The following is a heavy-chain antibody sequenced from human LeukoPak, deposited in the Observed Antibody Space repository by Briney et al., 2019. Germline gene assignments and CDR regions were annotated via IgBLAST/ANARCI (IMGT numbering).Heavy chain of an antibody. J-gene: IGHJ4*02. V-gene: IGHV3-23*01. Sequence: GGSKRLSCAASGFTFSTYAMSWLRQIPGKGLEWVSAISGSDDGTYYADSVKGRFTISRDNSRNTLYLQMNTLRAEDTAVYFCAKSPVSSCRGSFCYPFDYWGQGNLVTVSS. CDR2: ISGSDDGT. CDR1: GFTFSTYA. D-gene: IGHD2-15*01. CDR3: AKSPVSSCRGSFCYPFDY.